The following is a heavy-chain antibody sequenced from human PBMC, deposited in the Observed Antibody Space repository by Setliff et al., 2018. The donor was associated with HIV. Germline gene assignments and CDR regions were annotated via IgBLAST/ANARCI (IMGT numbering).Heavy chain of an antibody. D-gene: IGHD6-13*01. CDR2: ITPYNGNR. CDR3: ARDRNSSSWYVRYGMDV. CDR1: GYTFTTYG. V-gene: IGHV1-18*01. Sequence: ASVKVSCKPSGYTFTTYGLSWVRQAPGQGLEWMGWITPYNGNRNYAQNLQDRVTMTTDTSTSTAYMELSSLRSEDTAVYYCARDRNSSSWYVRYGMDVWGQGTTVTVSS. J-gene: IGHJ6*02.